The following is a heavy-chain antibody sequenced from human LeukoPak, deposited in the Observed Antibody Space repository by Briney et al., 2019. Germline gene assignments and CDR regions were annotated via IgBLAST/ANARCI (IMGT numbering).Heavy chain of an antibody. V-gene: IGHV4-39*01. CDR3: ASGEVVITSPFDY. CDR2: IYYSGSI. D-gene: IGHD3-22*01. J-gene: IGHJ4*02. CDR1: GGSISSSSYY. Sequence: SETLSLTCTVSGGSISSSSYYWGWIRQPPGKGLEWIGSIYYSGSIYYNPSLKSRVTISVDTSKNQFSLKLSSVTAADTAVYYCASGEVVITSPFDYWGQGTLVTVSS.